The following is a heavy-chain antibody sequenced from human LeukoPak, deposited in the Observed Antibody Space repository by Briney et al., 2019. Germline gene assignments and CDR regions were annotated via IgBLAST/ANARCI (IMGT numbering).Heavy chain of an antibody. D-gene: IGHD1-26*01. J-gene: IGHJ1*01. V-gene: IGHV3-30*18. CDR2: ISSDGRNE. CDR1: GFTFSSYG. CDR3: AKEITYSGRYSVYFHH. Sequence: GGSLRLSCAASGFTFSSYGMPWVRQAPGKGLEWVAIISSDGRNENYADSVKGRFTISRDNSKNTVYLQMNSLRAEDTAVYFCAKEITYSGRYSVYFHHWGQGTLVTVSS.